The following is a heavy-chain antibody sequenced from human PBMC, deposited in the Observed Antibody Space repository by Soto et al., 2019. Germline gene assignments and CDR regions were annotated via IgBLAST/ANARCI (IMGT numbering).Heavy chain of an antibody. D-gene: IGHD6-13*01. J-gene: IGHJ4*02. CDR3: ARDRYSSSCCFFY. Sequence: GVPMRLSCSASGFTFSSYWMHWVRQAPGKGLVWVSRINSDGSSTSYADSVKGRFTISRDNAKNTLYLQMNSLRAEDTAVYYCARDRYSSSCCFFYWGQGTLVTVSS. CDR2: INSDGSST. CDR1: GFTFSSYW. V-gene: IGHV3-74*01.